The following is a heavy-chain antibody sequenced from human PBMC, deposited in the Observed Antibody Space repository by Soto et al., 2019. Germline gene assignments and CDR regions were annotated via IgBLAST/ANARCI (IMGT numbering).Heavy chain of an antibody. Sequence: SETLSLTCTVSGGSISSYYCSWIRQSAGKGLEWIGRIDTSGTTNYNPSLRSRVTMSVDAPKHQFSLNLSSVTAADTAVYFCARGPRGYVYYHGMDVWGQGTTVTVSS. CDR3: ARGPRGYVYYHGMDV. V-gene: IGHV4-4*07. CDR2: IDTSGTT. CDR1: GGSISSYY. D-gene: IGHD3-10*01. J-gene: IGHJ6*02.